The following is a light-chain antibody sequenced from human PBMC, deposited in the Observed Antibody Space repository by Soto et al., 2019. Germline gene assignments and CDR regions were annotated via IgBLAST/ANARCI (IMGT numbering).Light chain of an antibody. CDR1: QSISSW. CDR3: QQYNGYYRT. Sequence: DIQMTQSPSTLSASVGDRVTITCRASQSISSWLAWYQQKPGKAPNLLIYDASTLESGVPSRFSGSGFGTEFTLTISSLQPDDFATYYCQQYNGYYRTFGQGTKVDIK. CDR2: DAS. J-gene: IGKJ1*01. V-gene: IGKV1-5*01.